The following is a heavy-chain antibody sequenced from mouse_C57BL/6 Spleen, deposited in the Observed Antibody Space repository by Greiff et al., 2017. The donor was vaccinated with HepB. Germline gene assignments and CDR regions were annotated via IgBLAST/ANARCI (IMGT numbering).Heavy chain of an antibody. CDR1: GFTFSSYT. V-gene: IGHV5-9*01. Sequence: EVQGVESGGGLVKPGGSLKLSCAASGFTFSSYTMSWVRQTPEKRLEWVATISGGGGNTYYPDSVKGRFTISRDNAKNTLYLQMSSLRSEDTALYYCARPDDYDWYFDVWGTGTTVTVSS. J-gene: IGHJ1*03. CDR2: ISGGGGNT. CDR3: ARPDDYDWYFDV. D-gene: IGHD2-4*01.